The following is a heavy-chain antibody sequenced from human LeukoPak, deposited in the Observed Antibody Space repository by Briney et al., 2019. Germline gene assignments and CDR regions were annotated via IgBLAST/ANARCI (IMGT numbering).Heavy chain of an antibody. CDR3: TTPKVTNGFVNY. CDR2: IKSKTDAGTT. Sequence: GGSLRLSCAASGFSFTNAWVSWVRQAPGKGLEWVGRIKSKTDAGTTDYAAPVKGRFTISRDDSKNTLYLQMNSLKTEDTAVYYCTTPKVTNGFVNYWGQGTLVTVSS. D-gene: IGHD4-17*01. V-gene: IGHV3-15*01. CDR1: GFSFTNAW. J-gene: IGHJ4*02.